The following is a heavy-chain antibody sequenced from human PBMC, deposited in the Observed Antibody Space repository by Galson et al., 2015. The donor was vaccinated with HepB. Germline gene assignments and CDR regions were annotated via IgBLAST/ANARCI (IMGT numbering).Heavy chain of an antibody. CDR2: FTGGGRGE. Sequence: SLRLSCAASGFTFNNFAMSWVRQSPGKGLEWVSTFTGGGRGESYADSVKGRFTISRDNSKGTLYLQMNSLRAEDTAIYYCARRSPFYFDSWGQGALVAVSS. D-gene: IGHD3-10*01. J-gene: IGHJ4*02. V-gene: IGHV3-23*01. CDR1: GFTFNNFA. CDR3: ARRSPFYFDS.